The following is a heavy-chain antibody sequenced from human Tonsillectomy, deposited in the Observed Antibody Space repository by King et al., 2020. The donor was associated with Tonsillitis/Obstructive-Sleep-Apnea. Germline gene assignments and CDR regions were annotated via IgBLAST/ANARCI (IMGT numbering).Heavy chain of an antibody. CDR2: IIPIFGTA. CDR3: ARGGIVLVVYEPYGIWFDP. Sequence: QLVQSGAEVKKPGSSVKVSCKASGGTFSSYAISWVRQAPGQGLEWMGGIIPIFGTANYAQKFQGRVTITADESTSTAYMELSSLRSEDTAVYYCARGGIVLVVYEPYGIWFDPWGQGTLVTVSS. J-gene: IGHJ5*02. D-gene: IGHD2-8*02. V-gene: IGHV1-69*01. CDR1: GGTFSSYA.